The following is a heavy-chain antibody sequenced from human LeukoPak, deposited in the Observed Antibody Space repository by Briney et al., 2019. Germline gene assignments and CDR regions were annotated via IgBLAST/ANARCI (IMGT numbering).Heavy chain of an antibody. CDR2: IYYSGST. V-gene: IGHV4-30-4*08. D-gene: IGHD2-21*02. J-gene: IGHJ4*02. CDR1: GGSISSGGYY. Sequence: SETLSLTCTVSGGSISSGGYYWSWIRQHPGKGLEWIGYIYYSGSTYYNPSLKSRVTISVDTSKDQFSLKLSSVTAADTAVYYCARAKVVTATTNYFDYWGQGTLVTVSS. CDR3: ARAKVVTATTNYFDY.